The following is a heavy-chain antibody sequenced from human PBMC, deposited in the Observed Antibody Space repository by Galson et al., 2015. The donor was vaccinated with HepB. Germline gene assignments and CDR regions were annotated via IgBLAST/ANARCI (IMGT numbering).Heavy chain of an antibody. Sequence: SLRLSCAASGFTFSSYGMHWVRQAPGKGLEWVAVISYDGSNKYYADSVKGRFTISRDNSKNTLYLQMNSLRAEDTAVYYCAKDRGPRRGPLDYWGQGTLVTVSS. CDR1: GFTFSSYG. D-gene: IGHD3-10*01. V-gene: IGHV3-30*18. CDR3: AKDRGPRRGPLDY. CDR2: ISYDGSNK. J-gene: IGHJ4*02.